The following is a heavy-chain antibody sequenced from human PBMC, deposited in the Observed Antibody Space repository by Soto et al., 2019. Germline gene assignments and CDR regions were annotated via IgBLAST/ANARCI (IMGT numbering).Heavy chain of an antibody. Sequence: QLQLQESGPGLVKPSETLSLTCTVSGGSTSSSSYQWVWIRQPPGKGLEWIGNVYYNGNTYYNPSLKSRLTLSVDTSNNHFSLKVKSVTAADTAVYYWARLSGSYNDREFDYWGQGTLVTVSS. J-gene: IGHJ4*02. CDR3: ARLSGSYNDREFDY. CDR2: VYYNGNT. D-gene: IGHD1-26*01. V-gene: IGHV4-39*02. CDR1: GGSTSSSSYQ.